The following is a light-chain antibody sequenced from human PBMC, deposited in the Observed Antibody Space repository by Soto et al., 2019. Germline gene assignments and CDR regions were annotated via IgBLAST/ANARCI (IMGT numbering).Light chain of an antibody. J-gene: IGLJ1*01. CDR3: LSKTSSISYV. Sequence: QSALTQPASVSGSPGQSITISCTGTTSDVGGYNYVSWYQQHPGKVPKLLIHEVSNRPSGVSNRFSGSKSGNTASLTISGLQEEDEADYYCLSKTSSISYVFGTGTKLTVL. CDR1: TSDVGGYNY. CDR2: EVS. V-gene: IGLV2-14*01.